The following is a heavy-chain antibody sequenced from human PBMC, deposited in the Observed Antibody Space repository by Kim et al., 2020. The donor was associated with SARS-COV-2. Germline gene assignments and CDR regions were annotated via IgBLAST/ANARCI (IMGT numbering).Heavy chain of an antibody. CDR2: TYYRSKWYN. D-gene: IGHD3-22*01. CDR3: ARVQYYYDSSGYYLFDY. CDR1: GDSVSSNSAA. Sequence: SQTLSLTCAISGDSVSSNSAAWNWIRQSPSRGLEWLGRTYYRSKWYNDYAVSVKSRITINPDTSKNQFSLQLNSVTPEDTAVYYCARVQYYYDSSGYYLFDYWGQGTLVTVSS. V-gene: IGHV6-1*01. J-gene: IGHJ4*02.